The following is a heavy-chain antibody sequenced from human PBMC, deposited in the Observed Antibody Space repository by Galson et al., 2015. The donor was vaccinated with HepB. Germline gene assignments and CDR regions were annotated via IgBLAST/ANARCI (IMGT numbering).Heavy chain of an antibody. CDR1: GYTLTELS. CDR3: ATAEGIAAADEDSYVYAFDI. CDR2: FDPEDGET. D-gene: IGHD6-13*01. V-gene: IGHV1-24*01. Sequence: SVKVSCKVSGYTLTELSMHWVRQAPGKGLEWMGGFDPEDGETIYAQKFQGRVTMTEDTSTDTAYMELSSLRSEDTAVYYCATAEGIAAADEDSYVYAFDIWGQGTMVTVSS. J-gene: IGHJ3*02.